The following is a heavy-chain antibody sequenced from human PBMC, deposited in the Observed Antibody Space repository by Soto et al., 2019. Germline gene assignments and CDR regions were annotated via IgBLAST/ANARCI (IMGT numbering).Heavy chain of an antibody. V-gene: IGHV4-30-2*01. CDR1: GGSISSGNYS. CDR2: IYHSGST. CDR3: ARDQLEGNWFDP. J-gene: IGHJ5*02. Sequence: QLQLQESGSGLVRPSQTLSLPCAVCGGSISSGNYSWNWIRQPPGKGLEWNGYIYHSGSTLYNPSPKSRVTISVDKSGSQFALKLSSATAADTAVYYCARDQLEGNWFDPWCQGTLVTVSS. D-gene: IGHD1-1*01.